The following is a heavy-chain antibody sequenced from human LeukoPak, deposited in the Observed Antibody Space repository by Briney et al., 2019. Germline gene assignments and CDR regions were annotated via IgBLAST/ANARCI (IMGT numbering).Heavy chain of an antibody. CDR3: ARDRGSSWYFSDYYYYMDV. J-gene: IGHJ6*03. V-gene: IGHV3-20*04. CDR1: GFTFDDYG. Sequence: PGGSLRLSCAASGFTFDDYGMSWVRQAPGKGLEWVSGINWNGGSTGYADSVKGRFTISRDNAKNSLYLQMNSLRAEDTALYYCARDRGSSWYFSDYYYYMDVWGKGTTVTVSS. D-gene: IGHD6-13*01. CDR2: INWNGGST.